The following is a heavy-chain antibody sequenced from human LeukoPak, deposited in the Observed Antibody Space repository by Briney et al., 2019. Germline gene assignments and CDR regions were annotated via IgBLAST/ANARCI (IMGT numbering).Heavy chain of an antibody. CDR1: GGSFSGYY. Sequence: SETLSLTCAVYGGSFSGYYWSWIRQPPGKGLEWIGEINHSGSTNYNPSLKGRVTISVDTSKNQFSLKLSSVTAADTAVYYCARSGSYVGVYYYYYGMDVWGQGTTVTVSS. CDR3: ARSGSYVGVYYYYYGMDV. CDR2: INHSGST. J-gene: IGHJ6*02. V-gene: IGHV4-34*01. D-gene: IGHD1-26*01.